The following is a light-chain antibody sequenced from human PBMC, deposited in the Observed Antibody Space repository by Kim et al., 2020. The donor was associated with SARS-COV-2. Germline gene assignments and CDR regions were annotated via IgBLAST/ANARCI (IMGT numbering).Light chain of an antibody. CDR1: QSLVHGDGNTY. Sequence: MTQSPLSLSVTLGQPASISCRSSQSLVHGDGNTYLNWFQQRPGQSPRRIIYKVSNRDSGVPDRFSGSGSGTDFILKISRVEAEDVGVYYCMQGTSWPTTFGQGTRLEIK. CDR2: KVS. CDR3: MQGTSWPTT. V-gene: IGKV2-30*02. J-gene: IGKJ5*01.